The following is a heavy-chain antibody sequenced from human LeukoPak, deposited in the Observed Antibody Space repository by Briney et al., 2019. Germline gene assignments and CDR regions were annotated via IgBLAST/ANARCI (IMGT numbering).Heavy chain of an antibody. D-gene: IGHD4-17*01. V-gene: IGHV4-4*07. CDR2: IYTSGST. J-gene: IGHJ4*02. CDR1: GGSISSYY. Sequence: AETLSLTCTVSGGSISSYYWSWILQPAGKGLEWIGRIYTSGSTNYNPSLKSRVTMSVDTSKNQFSLKLSSVTAADTAVYYCARDRWVYGDYVRYFDYWGQGTLVTVSS. CDR3: ARDRWVYGDYVRYFDY.